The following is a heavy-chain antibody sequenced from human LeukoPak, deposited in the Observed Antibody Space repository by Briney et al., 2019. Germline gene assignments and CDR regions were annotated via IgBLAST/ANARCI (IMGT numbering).Heavy chain of an antibody. Sequence: PSETLSHTCTVSGGSISSGGYYWSWIRQHPGKGLEWIGYIYYSGSTYYNPSLKSRVTISVDTSKNQFSLKLSSVTAADTAVYYCARYDYGGGYDAFDIWGQGTMVTVSS. V-gene: IGHV4-31*03. D-gene: IGHD4-23*01. CDR3: ARYDYGGGYDAFDI. CDR2: IYYSGST. J-gene: IGHJ3*02. CDR1: GGSISSGGYY.